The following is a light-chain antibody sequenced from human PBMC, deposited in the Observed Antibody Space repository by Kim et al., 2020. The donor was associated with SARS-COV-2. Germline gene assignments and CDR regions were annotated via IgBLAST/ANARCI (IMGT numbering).Light chain of an antibody. CDR3: ASWDDRLSGQV. V-gene: IGLV1-44*01. Sequence: QAVVTQPPSASGTPGQRVTISCSGGNFNIVTNTVHWYQQLPGTAPKLVIYSNDQRPSGVPDRFSASKSGTSASLAISGLQSEDEALYFCASWDDRLSGQVCGGGTQLTVL. CDR1: NFNIVTNT. CDR2: SND. J-gene: IGLJ3*02.